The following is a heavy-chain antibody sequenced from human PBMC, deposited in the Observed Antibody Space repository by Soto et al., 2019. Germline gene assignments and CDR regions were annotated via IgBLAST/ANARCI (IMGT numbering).Heavy chain of an antibody. CDR3: ASDPYYYASGY. J-gene: IGHJ4*02. V-gene: IGHV3-11*01. CDR2: ISGGGETI. Sequence: QVRLVQSGGGLVRPGGTLRLSCAASGFIFSDLYMTWLRQAPGKGLEWLSYISGGGETIHYADSVKGRFTVSRDNARRSLYLQINSLRADDTAVYYCASDPYYYASGYWGQGTLVTVSS. CDR1: GFIFSDLY. D-gene: IGHD3-10*01.